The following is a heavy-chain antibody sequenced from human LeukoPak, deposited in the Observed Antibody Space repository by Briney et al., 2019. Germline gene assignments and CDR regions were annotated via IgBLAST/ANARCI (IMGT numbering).Heavy chain of an antibody. V-gene: IGHV1-69*04. Sequence: ASVKVSCKASGGTFSSYAISWVRQAPGQGLEWMGRIIPILGIANYAQKFQGRVTITADKSTSTAYMELSSLRSEDTAVYYCARADYGSDPGCWYYGMDVWGQGTTVTVSS. D-gene: IGHD3-10*01. CDR2: IIPILGIA. CDR1: GGTFSSYA. CDR3: ARADYGSDPGCWYYGMDV. J-gene: IGHJ6*02.